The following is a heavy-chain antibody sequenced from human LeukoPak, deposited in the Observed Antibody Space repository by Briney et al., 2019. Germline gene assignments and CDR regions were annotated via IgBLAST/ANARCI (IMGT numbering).Heavy chain of an antibody. Sequence: ASVKVSCKASGYTFTSYGISWVRQAPGQGLEWMGWISTYNGNTNYAQKLQGRVTMTTDTSTSTAYMELSRLRSDDTAVYYCARPDIVVVVAAARRDAFDIWGQGTMVTVSS. V-gene: IGHV1-18*01. CDR1: GYTFTSYG. CDR3: ARPDIVVVVAAARRDAFDI. D-gene: IGHD2-15*01. CDR2: ISTYNGNT. J-gene: IGHJ3*02.